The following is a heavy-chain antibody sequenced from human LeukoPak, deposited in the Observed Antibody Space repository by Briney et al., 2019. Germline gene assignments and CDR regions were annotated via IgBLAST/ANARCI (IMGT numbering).Heavy chain of an antibody. CDR1: GFTFSSYW. V-gene: IGHV3-30*03. Sequence: GGSLRLSCAASGFTFSSYWMHWVRQAPGKGLEWVAVISYDGSNKYYADSVKGRFTISRDNSKNTLYLQMNSLRAEDTAVYYCARDPKQLWPDYWGQGTLVTVSS. CDR2: ISYDGSNK. J-gene: IGHJ4*02. D-gene: IGHD5-18*01. CDR3: ARDPKQLWPDY.